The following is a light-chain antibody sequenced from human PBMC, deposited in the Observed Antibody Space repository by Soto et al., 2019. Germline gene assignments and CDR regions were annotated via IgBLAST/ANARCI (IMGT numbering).Light chain of an antibody. CDR2: EVS. V-gene: IGLV2-14*01. Sequence: QSALTQPASVSGPLGQSVTISCTGTSNDVGGYSYVSWYQQHPGNAPKLVIFEVSDRPSGVSHRFSGSKSGNTASLTISGLQAEDEAYYYCCSYTRNDTPYVFGSGTKLTVL. CDR3: CSYTRNDTPYV. CDR1: SNDVGGYSY. J-gene: IGLJ1*01.